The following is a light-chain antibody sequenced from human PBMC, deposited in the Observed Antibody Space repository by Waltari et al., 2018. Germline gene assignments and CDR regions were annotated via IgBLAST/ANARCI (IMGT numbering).Light chain of an antibody. V-gene: IGLV1-44*01. Sequence: QSVLTQPPSASGTPGQRVTISCSGSDSNIGKNPINWYQQVPGTAPKAVIYHNNERPSGVPDRFSVSKSGTSASLAISGLQSEDEGDDYCAVWDDSLDGPVFGGGTKLTVL. J-gene: IGLJ3*02. CDR1: DSNIGKNP. CDR2: HNN. CDR3: AVWDDSLDGPV.